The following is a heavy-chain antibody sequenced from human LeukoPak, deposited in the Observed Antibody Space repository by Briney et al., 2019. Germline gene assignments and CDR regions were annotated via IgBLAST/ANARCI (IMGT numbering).Heavy chain of an antibody. V-gene: IGHV7-4-1*02. D-gene: IGHD6-6*01. J-gene: IGHJ4*02. Sequence: GASVKVSCKASGYTFTNYAMNWVRQAPGQGLEWMGWINTNTGNPTYAQGFTGRFVFSLDTSVSSTYLQISSLKAEDTAVYYCARRGYSSSLAYWGQGTLVTVSS. CDR1: GYTFTNYA. CDR2: INTNTGNP. CDR3: ARRGYSSSLAY.